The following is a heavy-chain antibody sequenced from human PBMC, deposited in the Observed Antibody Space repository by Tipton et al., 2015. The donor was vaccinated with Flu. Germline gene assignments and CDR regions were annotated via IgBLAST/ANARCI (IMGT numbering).Heavy chain of an antibody. Sequence: LRLSCTVSGGSITSYYWAWIRQTPGKGLEWIGHICDTGTTDYNPPLKIRLIMSLDKSNKQFTLTLKSVTAADTAVCFCARDLYTRGVRCGHFGPWSQGTAVIVSS. J-gene: IGHJ5*02. CDR1: GGSITSYY. CDR3: ARDLYTRGVRCGHFGP. CDR2: ICDTGTT. D-gene: IGHD2-21*02. V-gene: IGHV4-59*01.